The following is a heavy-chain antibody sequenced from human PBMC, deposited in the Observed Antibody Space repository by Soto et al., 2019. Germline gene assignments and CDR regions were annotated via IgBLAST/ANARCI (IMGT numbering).Heavy chain of an antibody. CDR2: IRRTTSGATT. D-gene: IGHD3-10*01. V-gene: IGHV3-49*03. Sequence: GGSLRLSCIASGFTFSVYSMAWFRQAPGKGLEWVGFIRRTTSGATTEYAASVQGRFIISRDDSRNIVYLQMSSLKTEDTAVYYCAREQGGITSVRGDVDYWGQGTLVTVSS. CDR3: AREQGGITSVRGDVDY. J-gene: IGHJ4*02. CDR1: GFTFSVYS.